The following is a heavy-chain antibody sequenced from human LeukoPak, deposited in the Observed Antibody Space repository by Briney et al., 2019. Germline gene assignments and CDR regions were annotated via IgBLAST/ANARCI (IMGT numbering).Heavy chain of an antibody. CDR3: ATLRPYYYGSSH. V-gene: IGHV4-4*07. J-gene: IGHJ4*02. D-gene: IGHD3-10*01. Sequence: SETLSLTFTVSGGSISSYYWSWIRQPAGKGLEWIGRIYTSGSTNYNPSLKSRVTISVDKSKNQFSLMLSSVTAADTAVYYCATLRPYYYGSSHWGQGTLVTVSS. CDR1: GGSISSYY. CDR2: IYTSGST.